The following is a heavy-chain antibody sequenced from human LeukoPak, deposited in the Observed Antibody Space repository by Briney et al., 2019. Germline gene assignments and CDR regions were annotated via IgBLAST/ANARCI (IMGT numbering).Heavy chain of an antibody. V-gene: IGHV3-11*01. D-gene: IGHD3-3*01. J-gene: IGHJ4*02. CDR1: GLTFSDYH. CDR2: ISDNGRTE. CDR3: ATVHFGYFTF. Sequence: PGGSLRLSCAASGLTFSDYHMSWIRQAPGKGLEWVSHISDNGRTEYYANSVQGRFTVSGDNAKNSLYLQMNSLRADDTAVYYCATVHFGYFTFWGQGTLVPVSS.